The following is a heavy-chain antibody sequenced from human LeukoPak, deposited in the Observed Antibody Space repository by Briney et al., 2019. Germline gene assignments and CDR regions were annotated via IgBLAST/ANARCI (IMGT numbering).Heavy chain of an antibody. CDR3: AKDRCSNGIGCYYYYMDV. CDR1: GFTFSSYV. J-gene: IGHJ6*03. V-gene: IGHV3-30*04. D-gene: IGHD2-8*01. Sequence: GGFLRLSCAASGFTFSSYVMHWVRQAPGKGLEWVAIISYDGSNEYYADSVKGRFSISRDSSKNILYLQVNSLRAEDTAVYYCAKDRCSNGIGCYYYYMDVWGKGTTVTISS. CDR2: ISYDGSNE.